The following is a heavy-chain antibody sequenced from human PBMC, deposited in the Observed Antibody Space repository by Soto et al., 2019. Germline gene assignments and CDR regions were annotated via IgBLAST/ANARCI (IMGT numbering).Heavy chain of an antibody. J-gene: IGHJ4*02. CDR3: AGGGRQWLVTSGGNY. CDR2: VSHDGRNT. CDR1: GFTFSDYA. V-gene: IGHV3-30*03. Sequence: VQLVESGGGVVQPGRSLRLSCAASGFTFSDYAMHWVRQAPGKGLEWVAVVSHDGRNTHYAESVKGRFTISRDSSKNSVTLSMTGLRGEDSAVCYCAGGGRQWLVTSGGNYWGWGALVPVSS. D-gene: IGHD6-19*01.